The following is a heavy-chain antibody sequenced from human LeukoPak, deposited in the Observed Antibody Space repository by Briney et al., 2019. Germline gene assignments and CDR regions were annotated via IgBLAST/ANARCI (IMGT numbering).Heavy chain of an antibody. V-gene: IGHV3-74*03. J-gene: IGHJ4*02. D-gene: IGHD2-21*02. CDR2: ISSDGSVT. CDR3: VRGSLRLPRSAPDY. Sequence: GGSLRLSCAVSGFSFTNYWMHWVRQDPGKGLVWVSYISSDGSVTKYADSVKGRFTISRDNAVNTLYLQMNSLRVEDTAVYYCVRGSLRLPRSAPDYWGQGTLVTVSS. CDR1: GFSFTNYW.